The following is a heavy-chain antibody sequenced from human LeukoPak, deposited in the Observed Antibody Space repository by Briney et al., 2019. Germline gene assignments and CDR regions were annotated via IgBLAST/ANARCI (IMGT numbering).Heavy chain of an antibody. CDR1: GGSIRSTSHY. CDR2: IYHSGST. Sequence: PSETLSLTCTVSGGSIRSTSHYWGWIRQPPGKGLEWLGTIYHSGSTSYNPSLKSRVTISVDTSKNQFSLKLSSVTAADTAVYYCARYSRGAVAGSPLDYWGQGTLVTVSS. CDR3: ARYSRGAVAGSPLDY. D-gene: IGHD6-19*01. J-gene: IGHJ4*02. V-gene: IGHV4-39*07.